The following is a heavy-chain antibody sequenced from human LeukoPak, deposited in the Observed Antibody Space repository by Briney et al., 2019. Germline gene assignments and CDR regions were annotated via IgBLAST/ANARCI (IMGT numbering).Heavy chain of an antibody. D-gene: IGHD3-10*01. J-gene: IGHJ4*02. Sequence: SETLSLTCTVSGGSISSSSYYWGWIRQPPGKGLEWIGSIYYSGSTNYNPSLKSRVTISVDTSKNQFSLKLSSVTAADTAVYYCARVMVRGVIRPTHSFDYWGQGTLVTVSS. CDR3: ARVMVRGVIRPTHSFDY. CDR2: IYYSGST. V-gene: IGHV4-39*07. CDR1: GGSISSSSYY.